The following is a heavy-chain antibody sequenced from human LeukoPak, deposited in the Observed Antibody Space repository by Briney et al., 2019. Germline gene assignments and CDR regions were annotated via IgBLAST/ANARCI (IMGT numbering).Heavy chain of an antibody. V-gene: IGHV1-69*13. CDR2: IIPIFGTA. Sequence: ASVKVSCKASGGTFSSYAISWVRQAPGQGLEWMGGIIPIFGTANYAQKFQGRVTITADESTSTAYMELSSLRSEDTAVDYCARDGMVRGVRSSPYYYGMDVWGKGTTVTVSS. CDR1: GGTFSSYA. J-gene: IGHJ6*04. CDR3: ARDGMVRGVRSSPYYYGMDV. D-gene: IGHD3-10*01.